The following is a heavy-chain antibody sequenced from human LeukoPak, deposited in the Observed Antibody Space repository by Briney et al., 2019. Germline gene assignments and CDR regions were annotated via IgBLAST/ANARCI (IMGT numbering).Heavy chain of an antibody. CDR1: GYSISSGYY. CDR3: ARPLRYAHAFDI. D-gene: IGHD3-16*01. J-gene: IGHJ3*02. CDR2: IYHSGST. Sequence: SETLSLTCAVSGYSISSGYYWGWSRPPAGKGEEWIGMIYHSGSTYYNASVKRRVTISGDTAKNYFSLKLSSVTAADTAVYYCARPLRYAHAFDIWGQGTMVTVSS. V-gene: IGHV4-38-2*01.